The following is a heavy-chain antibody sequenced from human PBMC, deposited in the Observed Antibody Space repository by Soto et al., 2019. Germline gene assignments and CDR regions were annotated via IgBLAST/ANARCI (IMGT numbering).Heavy chain of an antibody. Sequence: SETRSLTCTVSGVSISSYYWSWIRQPPGKGLEWIGYIYYSGSTNYNPSLKSRVTISVDTSKNQCSLKLSSVTAADTAVYYCAREHCSGGSCYRNWFDPWGQGTLVTVSS. CDR1: GVSISSYY. CDR3: AREHCSGGSCYRNWFDP. J-gene: IGHJ5*01. CDR2: IYYSGST. V-gene: IGHV4-59*01. D-gene: IGHD2-15*01.